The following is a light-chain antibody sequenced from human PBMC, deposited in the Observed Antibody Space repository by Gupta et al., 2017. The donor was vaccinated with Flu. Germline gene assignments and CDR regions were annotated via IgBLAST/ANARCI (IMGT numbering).Light chain of an antibody. CDR2: AAS. V-gene: IGKV1-39*01. J-gene: IGKJ2*01. CDR3: QQRDSTLYT. Sequence: DIQMTQSPSSLSASVGDRVTITCRASQSISSYLNWYQQKPGKAPKLLIYAASRVQSGVPSRFSGSGSGTDFTLTISRRQPEDFATYYCQQRDSTLYTFGQGTKMEIK. CDR1: QSISSY.